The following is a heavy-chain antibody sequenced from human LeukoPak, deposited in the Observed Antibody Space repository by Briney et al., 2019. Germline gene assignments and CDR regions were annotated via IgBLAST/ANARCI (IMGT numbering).Heavy chain of an antibody. CDR3: ARDHCTSSGCYEYYYYGVDV. V-gene: IGHV1-2*03. CDR2: INPNSGGT. Sequence: LGASVKVSCTASGYTFTDYYIQWLRKAPGQGLEWMGWINPNSGGTNSAQKFQGRVTMTRDTSVSTAYMELSRLRSDDTAVYYCARDHCTSSGCYEYYYYGVDVWGQGTTVTVSS. J-gene: IGHJ6*02. CDR1: GYTFTDYY. D-gene: IGHD2-2*01.